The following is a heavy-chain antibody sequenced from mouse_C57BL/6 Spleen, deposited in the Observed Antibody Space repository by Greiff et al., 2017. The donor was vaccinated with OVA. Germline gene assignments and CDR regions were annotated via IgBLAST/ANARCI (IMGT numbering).Heavy chain of an antibody. CDR2: IDPGDGDT. CDR1: GFNIKDYY. V-gene: IGHV14-2*01. CDR3: ARSEDFDV. Sequence: VQLQQSGAELVKPGASVKLSCTASGFNIKDYYMHWVKQRTEQGLEWIGRIDPGDGDTKYAQKFQGKATITADTSSTTAYLQLSSLTSEDTAVYYCARSEDFDVWGTGTTVTVSS. J-gene: IGHJ1*03.